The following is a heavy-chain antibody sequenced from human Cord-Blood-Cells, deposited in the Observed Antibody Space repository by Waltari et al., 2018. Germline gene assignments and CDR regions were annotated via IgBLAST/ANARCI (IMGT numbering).Heavy chain of an antibody. D-gene: IGHD1-20*01. CDR1: GYSFTSYW. Sequence: EVQLVQSGAEVKKPGESLTISCTGSGYSFTSYWICVVRQMPRKGLEWMGIIYPGASDIRYSPSFQDQVTISAHKSISTAHLQWSSLKASDTAMYYCARHPILTGTTYYAFDIWGQGTRVTVSS. J-gene: IGHJ3*02. V-gene: IGHV5-51*01. CDR3: ARHPILTGTTYYAFDI. CDR2: IYPGASDI.